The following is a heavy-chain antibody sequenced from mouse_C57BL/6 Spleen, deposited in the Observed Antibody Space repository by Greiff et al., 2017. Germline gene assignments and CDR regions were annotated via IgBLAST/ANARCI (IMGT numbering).Heavy chain of an antibody. CDR3: ARHLRAMDY. CDR2: IDPSDSYT. J-gene: IGHJ4*01. V-gene: IGHV1-69*01. CDR1: GYTFTSYW. Sequence: QVQLQQSGAELVMPGASVKLSCKASGYTFTSYWMHWVKQRPGQGLEWIGEIDPSDSYTNYNQKFKGKSTLTVDKSSSTAYMQLSSLTSEDSAVYYCARHLRAMDYWGQGTSVTVSS.